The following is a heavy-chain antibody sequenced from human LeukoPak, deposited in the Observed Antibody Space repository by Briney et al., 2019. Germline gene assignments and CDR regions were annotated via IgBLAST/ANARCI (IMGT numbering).Heavy chain of an antibody. CDR3: AGSYSSSWYHLDDAFDI. V-gene: IGHV3-21*01. J-gene: IGHJ3*02. CDR2: ISSSSSYI. D-gene: IGHD6-13*01. Sequence: GGSLRLSCAASGFTFSSYTMNWVRQAPGKGLEWVSFISSSSSYIYYADSVKGRFTISRDNAKNSLYLQMNSLRAEDTAVYYCAGSYSSSWYHLDDAFDIWGQGTMVTVSS. CDR1: GFTFSSYT.